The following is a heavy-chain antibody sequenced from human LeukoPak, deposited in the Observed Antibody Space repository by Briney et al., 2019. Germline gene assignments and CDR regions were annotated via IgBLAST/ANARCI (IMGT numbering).Heavy chain of an antibody. V-gene: IGHV1-18*01. J-gene: IGHJ3*02. D-gene: IGHD6-13*01. CDR2: ISAYNGNT. CDR3: ARDQIREQQLNRDAFDI. Sequence: GASVKVSCKASGYTFTSYGISWVRQAPGQGLEWMGWISAYNGNTNYAQKLQGRVTMTTDTSTSTAYMELRSLRSDDTAVYYCARDQIREQQLNRDAFDIWGQGTMVTVSS. CDR1: GYTFTSYG.